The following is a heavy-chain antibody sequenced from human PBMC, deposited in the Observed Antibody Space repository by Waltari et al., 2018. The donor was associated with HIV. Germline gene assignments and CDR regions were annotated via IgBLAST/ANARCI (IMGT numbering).Heavy chain of an antibody. CDR2: IYPSAGTN. J-gene: IGHJ4*02. CDR3: ATEVPHTGQFEN. Sequence: QVRLVQSGAEMQKPGASVKVSCKTSGDTFTNYYIHWVRQAPGQGFEYMGVIYPSAGTNGHAQKFLGRLSLPWDTSTTTVFMELRGLTSEDTAVYYCATEVPHTGQFENWGQGTLITVSS. V-gene: IGHV1-46*01. D-gene: IGHD3-10*01. CDR1: GDTFTNYY.